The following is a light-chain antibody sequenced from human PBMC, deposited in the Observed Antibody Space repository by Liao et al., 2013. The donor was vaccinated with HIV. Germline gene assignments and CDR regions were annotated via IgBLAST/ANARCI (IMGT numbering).Light chain of an antibody. CDR3: QTWDSSTAHVV. V-gene: IGLV3-1*01. J-gene: IGLJ2*01. CDR2: QDT. Sequence: SYELTQPPSVSVSPGQTARITCSGDALPKLYAYWYQQKPGQSPVLVIYQDTKRPSGIPERFSGSNSGNTATLTISGTQAMDEADYYCQTWDSSTAHVVFGGGTKLTVL. CDR1: ALPKLY.